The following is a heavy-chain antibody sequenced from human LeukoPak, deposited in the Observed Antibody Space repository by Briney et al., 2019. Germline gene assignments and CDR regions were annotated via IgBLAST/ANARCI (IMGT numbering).Heavy chain of an antibody. J-gene: IGHJ6*02. Sequence: GGSLRLSCAASGFTFSSNWMHWVRQAPGKGLVWVSRINSDGSTTSYADSVRGRFTISRDNAKNTVYLQMSSLSVEDTAVYFCARDNYGMDVWGQGTTVTVPS. CDR1: GFTFSSNW. CDR3: ARDNYGMDV. CDR2: INSDGSTT. V-gene: IGHV3-74*01.